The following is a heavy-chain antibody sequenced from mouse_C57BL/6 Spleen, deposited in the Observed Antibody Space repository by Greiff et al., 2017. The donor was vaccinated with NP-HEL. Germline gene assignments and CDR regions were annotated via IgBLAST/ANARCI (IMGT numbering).Heavy chain of an antibody. CDR1: GYAFSSSW. Sequence: QVQLKQSGPELVKPGASVKISCKASGYAFSSSWMNWVKQRPGQGLEWIGRIYPGDGDTNYNGKFKGKATLTADKSSSTAYMQLSSLTAVDAAVYFCARKCNYVLFDYWGQGTTLTVSS. J-gene: IGHJ2*01. D-gene: IGHD2-1*01. CDR2: IYPGDGDT. V-gene: IGHV1-82*01. CDR3: ARKCNYVLFDY.